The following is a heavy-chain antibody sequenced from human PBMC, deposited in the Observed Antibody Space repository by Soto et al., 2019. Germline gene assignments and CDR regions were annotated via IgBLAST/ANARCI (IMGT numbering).Heavy chain of an antibody. V-gene: IGHV2-5*02. J-gene: IGHJ4*02. CDR1: GFSLTTTDMG. CDR3: VHSLAHQGHGSGYYGADC. CDR2: IYWDDDK. Sequence: QITLKESGPTLVKPTQTLTLTCTFSGFSLTTTDMGVGWIRQPPGKALEWLALIYWDDDKRYSPSLKSRLTITKDSSKKQVVLKMTNMDPVDTAPYFCVHSLAHQGHGSGYYGADCWGQGTLVTVS. D-gene: IGHD6-19*01.